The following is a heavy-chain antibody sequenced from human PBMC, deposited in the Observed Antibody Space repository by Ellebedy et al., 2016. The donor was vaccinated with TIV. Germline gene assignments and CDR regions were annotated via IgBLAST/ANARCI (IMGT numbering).Heavy chain of an antibody. V-gene: IGHV3-53*01. J-gene: IGHJ6*02. CDR1: GFTVSNNY. CDR2: IYSEGTT. CDR3: SRDGNYYGV. D-gene: IGHD3-10*01. Sequence: PGGSLRLSCVASGFTVSNNYMRWVRQAPGKGLEWVSLIYSEGTTDYAASVNGRFTISRDHSKNTLYLQMNSLRAEETAVYFCSRDGNYYGVWGQGTTVTVSS.